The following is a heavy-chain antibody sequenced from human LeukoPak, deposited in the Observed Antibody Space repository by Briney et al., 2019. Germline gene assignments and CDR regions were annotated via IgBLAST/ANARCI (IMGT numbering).Heavy chain of an antibody. CDR3: ARGGYSFGYEYFFDY. D-gene: IGHD5-18*01. V-gene: IGHV4-59*11. CDR1: GGSLSTHY. J-gene: IGHJ4*02. Sequence: SETLSLTCAVSGGSLSTHYWSWIRQPPGQGPERIGYFYFSGSTTYNPSLESRVTISVDTSDNQFSLKLTSVTAADTAVYYCARGGYSFGYEYFFDYWGQGTLVTVSS. CDR2: FYFSGST.